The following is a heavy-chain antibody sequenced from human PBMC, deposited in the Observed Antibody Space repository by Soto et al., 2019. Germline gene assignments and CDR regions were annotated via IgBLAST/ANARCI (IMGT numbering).Heavy chain of an antibody. V-gene: IGHV3-21*04. CDR1: GFSFSSYS. CDR3: VVQHGY. CDR2: ISSSSTYI. J-gene: IGHJ4*02. Sequence: GGSIRLSCSAAGFSFSSYSMNWVREDPGKGLEWVSSISSSSTYIYYADSVKGRFTLSRDSSTYTMFLQMNSLRAEDTAVYYGVVQHGYWRQGSLFTSSS.